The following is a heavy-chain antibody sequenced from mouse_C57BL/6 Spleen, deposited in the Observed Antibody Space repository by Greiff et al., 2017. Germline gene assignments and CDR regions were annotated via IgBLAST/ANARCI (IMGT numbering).Heavy chain of an antibody. CDR3: ARSADYYGSSGVSY. D-gene: IGHD1-1*01. Sequence: QVQLQQPGAELVRPGSSVKLSCKASGYTFTSYWMHWVKQRPIQGLEWIGNIDPSDSETHYNQKFKDKATLTVDKSSSTAYMQLSSLTSEDSAVYYCARSADYYGSSGVSYWGQGTLVTVSA. J-gene: IGHJ3*01. CDR2: IDPSDSET. CDR1: GYTFTSYW. V-gene: IGHV1-52*01.